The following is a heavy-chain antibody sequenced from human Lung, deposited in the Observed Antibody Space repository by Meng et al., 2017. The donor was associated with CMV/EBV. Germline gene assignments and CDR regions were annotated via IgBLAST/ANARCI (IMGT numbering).Heavy chain of an antibody. J-gene: IGHJ3*02. CDR3: ARRGGGGFHNGAFDI. CDR1: GFSVGSFW. CDR2: IEQNDSED. Sequence: GESLKISCVASGFSVGSFWMSWVRQAPGKGLEWVANIEQNDSEDYNVEYVRGRFTVSRDTAKNSVYLQMNSLRADDTGVYYCARRGGGGFHNGAFDIWGRAXMVTFSS. V-gene: IGHV3-7*01. D-gene: IGHD5-24*01.